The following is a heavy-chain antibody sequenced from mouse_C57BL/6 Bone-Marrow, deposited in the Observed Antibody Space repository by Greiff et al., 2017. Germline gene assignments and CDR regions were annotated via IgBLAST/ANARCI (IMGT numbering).Heavy chain of an antibody. D-gene: IGHD2-12*01. CDR1: GYSFTGYY. CDR3: ARTLLDY. Sequence: EVKLQESGPELVKPGASVKISCKASGYSFTGYYMNWVKQSPEKSLEWIGEINPSTGGTTYNQKFKAKATLTVDKSSSTAYMQLKSLTSEDSAVYYCARTLLDYWGQGTTLTVSS. CDR2: INPSTGGT. V-gene: IGHV1-42*01. J-gene: IGHJ2*01.